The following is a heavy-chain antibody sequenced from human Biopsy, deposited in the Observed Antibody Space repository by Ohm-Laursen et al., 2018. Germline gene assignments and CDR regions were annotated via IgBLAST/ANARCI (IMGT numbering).Heavy chain of an antibody. J-gene: IGHJ1*01. CDR2: NIPILGTG. CDR3: ATKLTGYFHH. Sequence: SVKVSCKAPGGTFSNYGVNWVRQAPGQGLEWLGGNIPILGTGNYAQKFQDRVTVAADTSTSTATMELRSLRSGDTAVYYCATKLTGYFHHWGQGTLAIVSS. D-gene: IGHD3-9*01. CDR1: GGTFSNYG. V-gene: IGHV1-69*06.